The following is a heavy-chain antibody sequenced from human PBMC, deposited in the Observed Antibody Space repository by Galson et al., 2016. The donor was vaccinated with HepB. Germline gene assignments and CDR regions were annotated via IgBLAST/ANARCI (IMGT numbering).Heavy chain of an antibody. Sequence: SLRLSCAASGFKFSDHGMHWVRQTPGRGLEWMAVIWNDGSERSYADSAKGRFTISRDNSKNTLHLQMNNLRVEDTAVYYCARIKGYCTNSVCYGEIDLWGQGTLVSVSS. J-gene: IGHJ5*02. V-gene: IGHV3-33*01. CDR3: ARIKGYCTNSVCYGEIDL. CDR2: IWNDGSER. D-gene: IGHD2-8*01. CDR1: GFKFSDHG.